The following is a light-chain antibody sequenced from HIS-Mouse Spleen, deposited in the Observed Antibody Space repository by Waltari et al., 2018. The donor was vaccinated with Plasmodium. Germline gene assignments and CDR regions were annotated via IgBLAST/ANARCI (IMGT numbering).Light chain of an antibody. V-gene: IGKV1-5*03. CDR3: QQYNSYSWT. CDR2: KAS. J-gene: IGKJ1*01. CDR1: QSISSW. Sequence: DIQITQSPSTLSASVGDSFTITCRASQSISSWLAWYQQKPGKAPKLLIYKASSLASGVPSRFSGSGSGTEFTLTISSLQPDDFATYYCQQYNSYSWTFGQGTKVEIK.